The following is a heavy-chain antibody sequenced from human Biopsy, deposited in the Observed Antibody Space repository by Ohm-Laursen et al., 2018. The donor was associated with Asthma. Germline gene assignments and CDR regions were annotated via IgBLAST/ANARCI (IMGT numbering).Heavy chain of an antibody. V-gene: IGHV3-7*01. D-gene: IGHD3-3*02. J-gene: IGHJ1*01. CDR2: IKHDGSEN. CDR1: GFTFGDYW. Sequence: SLRLSCAASGFTFGDYWMSWVRQVPGRGLEWVANIKHDGSENNHVDSLKGRFTISRDNAKNSLYLQMNSLRAEDTAVYYCARTFHFWSPHHAEHYQLWGQGTLVTVSS. CDR3: ARTFHFWSPHHAEHYQL.